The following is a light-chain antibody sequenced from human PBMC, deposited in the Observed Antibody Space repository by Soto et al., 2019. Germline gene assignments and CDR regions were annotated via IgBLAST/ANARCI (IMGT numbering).Light chain of an antibody. CDR3: QQSYSTNQT. V-gene: IGKV1-39*01. Sequence: DIQMTQSPSSLSASVGDRVTITCRASQSISSYLNWYQQKPGKAPKLLIYAASSLQSGVPSRFSGSGSGTDFTLTISSLQTEDFDTYYCQQSYSTNQTFGQGTKV. CDR2: AAS. J-gene: IGKJ1*01. CDR1: QSISSY.